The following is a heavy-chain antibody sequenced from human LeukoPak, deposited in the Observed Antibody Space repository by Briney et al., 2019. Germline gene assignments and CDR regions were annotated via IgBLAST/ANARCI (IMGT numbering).Heavy chain of an antibody. CDR2: ISNNGGYT. D-gene: IGHD2-21*02. CDR3: AKAWCGGDCYYPYYFDY. J-gene: IGHJ4*02. CDR1: GFTFSSSA. Sequence: GGSLRLSCAASGFTFSSSAMSWVRQAPGKGLEWVSAISNNGGYTYYADSVQGRFTISRDNSKSTLCLQMNSLRAEDTAVYYCAKAWCGGDCYYPYYFDYWGQGTLVTVSS. V-gene: IGHV3-23*01.